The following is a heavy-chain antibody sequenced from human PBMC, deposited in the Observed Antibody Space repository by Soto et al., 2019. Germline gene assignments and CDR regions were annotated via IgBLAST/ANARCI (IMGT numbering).Heavy chain of an antibody. V-gene: IGHV4-30-4*01. Sequence: LSLTCAVSGVSVTNGDYYWSWMRQCPEKGLEWIGNIYYSETTNYNPSLNSRLSISIDTSRNQFSLQLTSVTAADTAIYYCARQRRGGYWFDPWGLGTLVTVSS. CDR3: ARQRRGGYWFDP. CDR1: GVSVTNGDYY. CDR2: IYYSETT. J-gene: IGHJ5*02.